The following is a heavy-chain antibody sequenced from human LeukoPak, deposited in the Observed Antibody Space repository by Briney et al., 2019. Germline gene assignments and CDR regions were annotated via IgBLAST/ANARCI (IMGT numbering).Heavy chain of an antibody. Sequence: PGGSLRHSCAASGLTVSSNYMSWVRQAPGKGLEWVSVIYSGGTTYYADSVKGRFTISRDNSKNTLYLQMNSLRVEDTAIYYCARMATTSGWFDPWGQGNLVTVSS. CDR2: IYSGGTT. CDR3: ARMATTSGWFDP. V-gene: IGHV3-53*01. J-gene: IGHJ5*02. CDR1: GLTVSSNY. D-gene: IGHD5-24*01.